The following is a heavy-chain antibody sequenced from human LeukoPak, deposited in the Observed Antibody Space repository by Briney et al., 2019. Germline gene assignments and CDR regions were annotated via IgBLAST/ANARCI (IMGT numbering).Heavy chain of an antibody. CDR1: GLTFSSYG. J-gene: IGHJ4*02. CDR2: ISNDGSNK. Sequence: GGSLRLSCAASGLTFSSYGMHWVRQAPGKGLEWVAAISNDGSNKYYAESVNGRFTISRDNSKNTLYLLVNTLRGDDTAVYYCAKEMGSRSSLFYFDYWGQGTLLTVSS. V-gene: IGHV3-30*18. CDR3: AKEMGSRSSLFYFDY. D-gene: IGHD3-10*01.